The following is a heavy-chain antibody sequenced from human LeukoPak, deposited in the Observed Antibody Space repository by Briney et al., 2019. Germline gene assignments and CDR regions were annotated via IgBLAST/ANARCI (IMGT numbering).Heavy chain of an antibody. Sequence: GGSLRLSCAASGFTFDDYAMHWVRQAPGKGLEWVSGISWNSGSIGYADSVKGRFTISRDNVRNTLYLRMNSLRVEDSAVYYCARDPSLESNYGVYADFWGRGTLVTVSS. D-gene: IGHD4-17*01. CDR1: GFTFDDYA. V-gene: IGHV3-9*01. J-gene: IGHJ4*02. CDR3: ARDPSLESNYGVYADF. CDR2: ISWNSGSI.